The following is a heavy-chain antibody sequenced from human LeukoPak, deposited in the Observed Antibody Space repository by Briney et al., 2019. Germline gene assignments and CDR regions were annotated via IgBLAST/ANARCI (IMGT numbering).Heavy chain of an antibody. D-gene: IGHD2-2*01. Sequence: GGSLRLSCAASGFTFSDYEMNWVRQAPGKGLEWILHISTSGSIIHYADSVKGRFTISRDNAKNSLYLQMNSLRADDTALYYCAKGTLGSCSGAACYEFDNWGQGTLVTVSS. J-gene: IGHJ4*02. CDR1: GFTFSDYE. CDR2: ISTSGSII. CDR3: AKGTLGSCSGAACYEFDN. V-gene: IGHV3-48*03.